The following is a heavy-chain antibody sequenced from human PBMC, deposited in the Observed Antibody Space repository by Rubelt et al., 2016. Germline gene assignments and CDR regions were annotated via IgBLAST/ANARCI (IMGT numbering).Heavy chain of an antibody. V-gene: IGHV3-74*01. J-gene: IGHJ4*02. CDR2: INSDGSST. CDR1: GSSVSTSW. CDR3: ARDWSGAIDC. D-gene: IGHD7-27*01. Sequence: EVQLVESGGGLVQPGGSLRLSCAASGSSVSTSWMHWVRQVPGKGLVWVSRINSDGSSTTYACSGEGRFTISSDNARNIVFLQMNSLSVEDTAVYYCARDWSGAIDCWGQGTLVTVSP.